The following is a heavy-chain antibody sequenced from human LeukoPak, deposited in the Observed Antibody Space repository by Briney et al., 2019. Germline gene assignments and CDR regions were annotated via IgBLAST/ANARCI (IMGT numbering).Heavy chain of an antibody. Sequence: SETLSLTCAVYGGSFSGYYWSWIRQPPGKGLEWIGEINHSGSTNYNPSLKSRVTISVDTPKNQFSLKLSSVTAADTAVYYCARVPRFYYDSSGYLDYWGQGTLVTVSS. CDR1: GGSFSGYY. CDR2: INHSGST. J-gene: IGHJ4*02. V-gene: IGHV4-34*01. D-gene: IGHD3-22*01. CDR3: ARVPRFYYDSSGYLDY.